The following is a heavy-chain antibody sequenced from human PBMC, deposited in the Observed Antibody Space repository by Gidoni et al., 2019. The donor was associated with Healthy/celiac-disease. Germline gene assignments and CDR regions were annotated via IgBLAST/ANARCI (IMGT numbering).Heavy chain of an antibody. J-gene: IGHJ4*02. CDR2: IIPILGIA. CDR3: ASTAPSSSWDFDY. D-gene: IGHD6-13*01. V-gene: IGHV1-69*02. CDR1: GGTFSSYT. Sequence: QVQLVQSGAEVKKPGSSVKVSCKASGGTFSSYTISWVRQAPGQGLEWMGRIIPILGIANYAQKFQGRVTITADKSTSTAYMELSSLRSEDTAVYYCASTAPSSSWDFDYWGQGTLVTVSS.